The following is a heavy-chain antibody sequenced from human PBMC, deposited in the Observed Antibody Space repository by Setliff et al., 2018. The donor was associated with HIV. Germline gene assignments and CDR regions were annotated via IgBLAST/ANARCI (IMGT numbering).Heavy chain of an antibody. J-gene: IGHJ4*02. V-gene: IGHV4-4*08. CDR3: ASRAGGDY. Sequence: SETLSLTCTVSGDSISGFYWSWIRQPPGKGLEWIGSIFTNEFTDYNPSLKSRVAISLDTSKSQFSLNLSSVTAADTAVYYCASRAGGDYWGQGTLVTVSS. CDR2: IFTNEFT. CDR1: GDSISGFY. D-gene: IGHD3-16*01.